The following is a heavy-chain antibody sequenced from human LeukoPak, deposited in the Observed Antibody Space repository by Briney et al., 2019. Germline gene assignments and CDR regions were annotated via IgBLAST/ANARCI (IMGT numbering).Heavy chain of an antibody. CDR3: ARDRNEWELLQTYYYYMDV. V-gene: IGHV1-18*01. D-gene: IGHD1-26*01. CDR1: GYTFTSYG. Sequence: ASVKVSCKASGYTFTSYGISWVRQAPGQGLEWMGWISAYNGNTNYAQKLQGRVTMTTDTSTSTAYMELRSLRSDDTAAYYCARDRNEWELLQTYYYYMDVWGKGTTVTVSS. CDR2: ISAYNGNT. J-gene: IGHJ6*03.